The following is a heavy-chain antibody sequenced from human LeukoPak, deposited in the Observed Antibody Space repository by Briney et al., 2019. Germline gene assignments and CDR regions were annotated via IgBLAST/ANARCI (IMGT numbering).Heavy chain of an antibody. CDR3: AREVRGIAAAGTGWFDP. V-gene: IGHV3-30*02. Sequence: GGSLRLSCAASGFTFSSYGMHWVRQAPGKGLEWVAFIRYDGSNKYYADSVKGRFTISRDNAKNSLYLQMNSLRAEDTAVYYCAREVRGIAAAGTGWFDPWGQGTLVTVSS. CDR1: GFTFSSYG. J-gene: IGHJ5*02. CDR2: IRYDGSNK. D-gene: IGHD6-13*01.